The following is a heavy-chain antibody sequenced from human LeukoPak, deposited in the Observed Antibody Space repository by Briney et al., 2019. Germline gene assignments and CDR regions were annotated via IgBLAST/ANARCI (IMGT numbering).Heavy chain of an antibody. J-gene: IGHJ3*02. CDR1: GGSISSYY. Sequence: SETLSLTCTVSGGSISSYYWSWIRQPPGKGLEWIGYIHFSGSTSHNPSLKSRVTISADTSKNQFSLKLNSVTAADTAVYYCAKSNGYGLIDIWGQGTMVTISS. CDR2: IHFSGST. V-gene: IGHV4-59*12. CDR3: AKSNGYGLIDI. D-gene: IGHD3-22*01.